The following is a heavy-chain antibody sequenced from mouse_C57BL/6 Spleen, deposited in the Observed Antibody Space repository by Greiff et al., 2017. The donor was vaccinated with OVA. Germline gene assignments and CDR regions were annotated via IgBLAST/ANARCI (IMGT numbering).Heavy chain of an antibody. CDR1: GFTFSDYG. Sequence: DVMLVESGGGLVKPGGSLKLSCAASGFTFSDYGMHWVRQAPEKGLEWVAYISSGSSTIYYADTVKGRFTISRDNAKNTLFLQMTSLRSEDTAMYYCARLGGSEYFDYWGQGTTLTVSS. CDR2: ISSGSSTI. J-gene: IGHJ2*01. V-gene: IGHV5-17*01. CDR3: ARLGGSEYFDY. D-gene: IGHD1-1*01.